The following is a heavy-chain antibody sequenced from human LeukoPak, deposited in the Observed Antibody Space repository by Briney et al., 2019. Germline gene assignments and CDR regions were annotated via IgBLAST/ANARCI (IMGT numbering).Heavy chain of an antibody. CDR3: AKGVGATPPFDP. Sequence: GGSLRLSCAASGFTFSSYGMHWVRQAPGKGLEWVAFIRYDGSNKYYADSVKGRFTISRDNSKNTLYLQMNSLRAEDTAVYYCAKGVGATPPFDPWGQGTLVTVSS. V-gene: IGHV3-30*02. CDR2: IRYDGSNK. D-gene: IGHD1-26*01. CDR1: GFTFSSYG. J-gene: IGHJ5*02.